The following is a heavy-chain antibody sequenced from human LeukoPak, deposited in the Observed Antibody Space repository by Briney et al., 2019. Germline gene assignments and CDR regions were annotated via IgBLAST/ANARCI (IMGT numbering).Heavy chain of an antibody. CDR1: GFTFSSYG. CDR3: AKRYCSSAICSYFDY. J-gene: IGHJ4*02. CDR2: ISYDGSNK. Sequence: GGSLRLSCAASGFTFSSYGMHWVRQAPGKGLEWVAVISYDGSNKYYADSVKGRFSISRDNSKNTLYLQMNSLRAEDTAIYYCAKRYCSSAICSYFDYWGQGTLVTVSS. V-gene: IGHV3-30*18. D-gene: IGHD2-2*01.